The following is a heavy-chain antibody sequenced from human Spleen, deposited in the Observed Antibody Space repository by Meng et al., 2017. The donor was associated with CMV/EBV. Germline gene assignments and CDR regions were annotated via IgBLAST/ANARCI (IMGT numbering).Heavy chain of an antibody. CDR1: GYTFTSYG. CDR2: VNPRGGDT. Sequence: ASVKVSCKASGYTFTSYGISWVRRAPGQGLEWVGTVNPRGGDTSNAQKFHGRVTMTRDTSTSTVYMELGSLRSEDTALYYCARQDQLLFGGAFDVWGQGTMVTVSS. D-gene: IGHD2-21*02. V-gene: IGHV1-46*01. CDR3: ARQDQLLFGGAFDV. J-gene: IGHJ3*01.